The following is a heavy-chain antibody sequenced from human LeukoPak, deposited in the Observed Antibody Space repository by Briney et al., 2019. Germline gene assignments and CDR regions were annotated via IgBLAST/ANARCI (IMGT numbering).Heavy chain of an antibody. V-gene: IGHV3-7*01. CDR1: GFTFSSYW. J-gene: IGHJ4*02. Sequence: GGSLRLSCAASGFTFSSYWMNWVRQAPGKGLEWVANIKQDGSEKNYVDSVKGRFTISRDNAKNSLYLQMNSLRAEDTAVYYCARVGGNFAFDHWGQGTLVTVSS. D-gene: IGHD4-23*01. CDR2: IKQDGSEK. CDR3: ARVGGNFAFDH.